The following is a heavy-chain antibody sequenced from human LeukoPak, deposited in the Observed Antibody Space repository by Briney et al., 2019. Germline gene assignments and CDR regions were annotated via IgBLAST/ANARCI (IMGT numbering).Heavy chain of an antibody. V-gene: IGHV3-30-3*01. CDR2: ISYDGINK. D-gene: IGHD6-13*01. CDR3: AKGATIAAAGMRSYYYYGMDI. Sequence: PGGSLRLSCTTSGVIFSSSVLHWVRQALGKGLEWVAVISYDGINKYYADSVKGRSTISRDNSKNTLYLQMNSLRAEDTAVYFCAKGATIAAAGMRSYYYYGMDIWGQGTAVAVSS. CDR1: GVIFSSSV. J-gene: IGHJ6*02.